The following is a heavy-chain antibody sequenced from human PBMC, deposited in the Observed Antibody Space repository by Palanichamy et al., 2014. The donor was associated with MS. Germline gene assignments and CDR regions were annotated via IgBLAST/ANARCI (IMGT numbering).Heavy chain of an antibody. J-gene: IGHJ5*02. V-gene: IGHV3-23*01. Sequence: EVQLLESGGNLVQPGGSLRLSCAASGFTFTSYAMSWVRQAPGKGLEWVSAISGTSGRTYYADSLKGRFTISRDNSKNTLYLQMNSLRADDTAVYYCSRGGAEDGTLYHDPWGQGTLVTVSS. D-gene: IGHD6-13*01. CDR1: GFTFTSYA. CDR3: SRGGAEDGTLYHDP. CDR2: ISGTSGRT.